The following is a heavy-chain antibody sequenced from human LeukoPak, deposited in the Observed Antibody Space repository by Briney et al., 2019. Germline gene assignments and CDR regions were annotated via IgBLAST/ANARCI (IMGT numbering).Heavy chain of an antibody. D-gene: IGHD3-9*01. CDR2: IIPIFGTA. J-gene: IGHJ4*02. Sequence: GSSVKVSCKASGGTFSSYAISWVRQAPGQGLEWMGGIIPIFGTANYAQKFQGRVTITADESTSTAYMELSSLRSEDAAVYYCARERGSTGYYKPYYFDYWGQGTLVTVSS. CDR3: ARERGSTGYYKPYYFDY. CDR1: GGTFSSYA. V-gene: IGHV1-69*01.